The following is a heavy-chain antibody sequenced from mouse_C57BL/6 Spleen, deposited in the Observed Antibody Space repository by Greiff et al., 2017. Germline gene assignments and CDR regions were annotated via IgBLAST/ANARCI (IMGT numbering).Heavy chain of an antibody. CDR3: ARSGGYYPWYFDV. J-gene: IGHJ1*03. Sequence: VNVTQSGPELVKPGASVKISCKASGYSFTGYYMHWVKQSSETSLAWIGEINPSTGGTSSNQKFKGKATLTVDKSSSTAYMQRKSLTSEDSAVYYCARSGGYYPWYFDVWGTGTTVTVSS. CDR1: GYSFTGYY. V-gene: IGHV1-43*01. CDR2: INPSTGGT. D-gene: IGHD2-3*01.